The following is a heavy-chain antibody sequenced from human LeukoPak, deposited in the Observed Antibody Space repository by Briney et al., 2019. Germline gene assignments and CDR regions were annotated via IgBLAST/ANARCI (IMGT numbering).Heavy chain of an antibody. CDR3: ARDKSSPRVYFDS. Sequence: GGSLRLSCAASGFTFRDYGMHWVRQAPGKGLEWVAVIWYDGTNKYYADSVEGRFTISRDNAKNSLYLQMNSLRAEDTAVYYCARDKSSPRVYFDSWGQGTLVTVSS. CDR1: GFTFRDYG. V-gene: IGHV3-33*01. CDR2: IWYDGTNK. J-gene: IGHJ4*02. D-gene: IGHD6-13*01.